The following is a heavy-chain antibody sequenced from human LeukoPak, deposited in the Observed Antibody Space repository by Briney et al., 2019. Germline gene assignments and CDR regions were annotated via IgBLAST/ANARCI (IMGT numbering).Heavy chain of an antibody. J-gene: IGHJ4*02. CDR2: TYYSGST. Sequence: SETLSLTCTVSGGSISSSSYYWGWIRQPPGKGLEWIGSTYYSGSTYYNPSLKSRVTISVDTSKNQFSLKLSSVTAADTAVYYCARHPGIVVAGFFDYWGQGTLVTVSS. CDR3: ARHPGIVVAGFFDY. CDR1: GGSISSSSYY. V-gene: IGHV4-39*01. D-gene: IGHD6-19*01.